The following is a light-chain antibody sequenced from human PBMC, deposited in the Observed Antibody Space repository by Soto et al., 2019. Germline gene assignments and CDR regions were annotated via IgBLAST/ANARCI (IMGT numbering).Light chain of an antibody. J-gene: IGLJ1*01. CDR2: DVN. CDR3: SSYAISSAYV. CDR1: SSDIGAYNY. V-gene: IGLV2-14*01. Sequence: QSVLTQPASVSGSPGQSIPISCTGTSSDIGAYNYVSWYQQHPGKAPKLLIYDVNYRPSGVSNRLSGSKSGNTASLTISGLQAEDEADYYCSSYAISSAYVFGTGTKVTVL.